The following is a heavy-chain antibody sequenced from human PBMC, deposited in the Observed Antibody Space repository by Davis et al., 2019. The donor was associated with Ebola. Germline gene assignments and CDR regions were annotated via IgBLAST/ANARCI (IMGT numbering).Heavy chain of an antibody. J-gene: IGHJ6*03. V-gene: IGHV3-23*01. CDR2: ISGSGGST. CDR3: AKSPGGRKLVTIFGNYYMDV. D-gene: IGHD3-3*01. Sequence: PGGSLRLSCAASGFTFSSYAMSWVRQAPGKGLEWVSAISGSGGSTYYADSVKGRFTISRDNSKNTLYLQMNSLRAEDTAVYYCAKSPGGRKLVTIFGNYYMDVWGKGTTVTVSS. CDR1: GFTFSSYA.